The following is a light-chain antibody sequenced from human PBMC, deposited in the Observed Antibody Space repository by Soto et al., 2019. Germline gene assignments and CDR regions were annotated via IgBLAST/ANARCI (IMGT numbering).Light chain of an antibody. V-gene: IGLV3-1*01. CDR1: KLGDKY. CDR2: QDN. CDR3: QAWDSSVV. J-gene: IGLJ2*01. Sequence: SYELPQPPSGTVSPGQTASITCSGDKLGDKYASWYQQKPGQSPVLVIYQDNKRPSGIPERFSGSNSGNTATLTMSGTQAMDEADYYCQAWDSSVVFGGGTKLTVL.